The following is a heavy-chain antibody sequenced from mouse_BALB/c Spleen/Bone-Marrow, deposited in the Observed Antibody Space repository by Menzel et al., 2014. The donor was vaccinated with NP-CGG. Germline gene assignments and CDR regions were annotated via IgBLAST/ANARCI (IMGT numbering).Heavy chain of an antibody. J-gene: IGHJ2*01. CDR3: ARRTTGVAPFDY. CDR2: INPGSRST. CDR1: GYAFTNYL. V-gene: IGHV1-54*01. Sequence: VQLQQSGAELARPGTSVKVSCKASGYAFTNYLIEWVKQRPGQGLEWIGVINPGSRSTNYNEKFKGKATLTADKSSSTAYMQLSSLTSDDSAVYFCARRTTGVAPFDYWGQGTTLTVS. D-gene: IGHD1-1*01.